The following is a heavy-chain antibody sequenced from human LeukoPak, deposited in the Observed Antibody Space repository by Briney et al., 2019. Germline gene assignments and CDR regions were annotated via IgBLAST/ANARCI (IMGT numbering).Heavy chain of an antibody. CDR1: GDSFTGHY. V-gene: IGHV4-59*11. CDR2: ISHIGST. J-gene: IGHJ3*02. Sequence: SETLSLTCSVSGDSFTGHYLSWIRQPPGNGLEWIGYISHIGSTNYNPSLKSRVTISVDTSKNQFSLKLTSVTAADTALYYCARDRVSINALDMWGQGTMVTVSS. CDR3: ARDRVSINALDM. D-gene: IGHD1-14*01.